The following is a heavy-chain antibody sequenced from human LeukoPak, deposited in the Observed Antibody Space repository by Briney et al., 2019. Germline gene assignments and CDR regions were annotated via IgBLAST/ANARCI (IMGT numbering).Heavy chain of an antibody. CDR2: ITSSSTYT. CDR1: RFSFSSYN. CDR3: ARDPYSGTYGDTYYYYMDV. V-gene: IGHV3-21*01. J-gene: IGHJ6*03. D-gene: IGHD1-26*01. Sequence: GGSLRLSCAASRFSFSSYNMNWVRQAPGKGLEWVSSITSSSTYTFHADSVKGRFTISRDNARNSLYLQMNSLRAEDKAVYYCARDPYSGTYGDTYYYYMDVWGKGTTVTISS.